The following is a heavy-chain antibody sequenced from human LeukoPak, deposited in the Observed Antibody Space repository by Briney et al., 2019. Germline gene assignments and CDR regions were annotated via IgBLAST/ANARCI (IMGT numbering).Heavy chain of an antibody. CDR2: ISAYNGNT. J-gene: IGHJ4*02. CDR1: GGTFSSYA. CDR3: AREGEDIVVVPAATAYYFDY. V-gene: IGHV1-18*01. Sequence: ASVKVSCKASGGTFSSYAISWVRQAPGQGLQWMGWISAYNGNTNYAQKLQGRVTMTTDTSTSTAYMELRSLRSDDTAVYYCAREGEDIVVVPAATAYYFDYWGQGTLVTVSS. D-gene: IGHD2-2*01.